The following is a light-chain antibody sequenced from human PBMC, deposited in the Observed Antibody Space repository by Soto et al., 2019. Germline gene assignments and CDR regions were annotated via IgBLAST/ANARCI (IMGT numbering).Light chain of an antibody. V-gene: IGKV1-33*01. CDR1: QDISNY. Sequence: DIQMTQSPSSLSASVGDRVTITCQASQDISNYINWYQQKPGKAPKLLIYDASNLETGVPSRFSGSGSGTDFTFTISSLQPEDIATYYCQQYDNLYTFGQGTKVDIK. J-gene: IGKJ2*01. CDR3: QQYDNLYT. CDR2: DAS.